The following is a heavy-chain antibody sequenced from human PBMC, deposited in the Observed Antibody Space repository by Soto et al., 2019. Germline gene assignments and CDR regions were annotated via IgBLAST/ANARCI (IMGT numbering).Heavy chain of an antibody. CDR3: ARGGDGYKIDY. D-gene: IGHD5-12*01. J-gene: IGHJ4*02. CDR2: INHSGST. Sequence: SETLSLTCAVYGGSFSGYYWSWIRQPPGKGLEWIGEINHSGSTNYNPSLKSRVTISVDTSKNQFSLKLSSVTAADTAVYYCARGGDGYKIDYWGQGTLVTVSS. CDR1: GGSFSGYY. V-gene: IGHV4-34*01.